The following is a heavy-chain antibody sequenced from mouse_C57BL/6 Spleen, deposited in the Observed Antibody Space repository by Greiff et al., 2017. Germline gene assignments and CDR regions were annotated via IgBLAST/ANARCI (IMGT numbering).Heavy chain of an antibody. CDR1: GYTFTSYT. CDR2: INPSSGYT. V-gene: IGHV1-4*01. CDR3: ARAAQAPYYVDY. Sequence: VQLQQSGAELARPGASVKMSCKASGYTFTSYTMHWVKQRPGQGLEWIGYINPSSGYTKYNQKFKDKATLTADKSSSTAYMQLSSLTSEDSAVYDCARAAQAPYYVDYWGQGTTLTVSS. J-gene: IGHJ2*01. D-gene: IGHD3-2*02.